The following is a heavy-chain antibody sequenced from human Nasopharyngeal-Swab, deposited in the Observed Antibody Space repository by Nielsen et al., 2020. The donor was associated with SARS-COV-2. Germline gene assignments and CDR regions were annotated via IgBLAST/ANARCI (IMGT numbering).Heavy chain of an antibody. CDR2: ISGSGGST. D-gene: IGHD3-10*01. Sequence: GGSLRLSCAASGFTFSSYAMSWVRQAPGKGLEWVSAISGSGGSTYYADSVKGRFTISRDNAKNSLYLQMNSLRAEDTAVYYCARERGAGTRKGYFDYWGQGTLVTVSS. CDR3: ARERGAGTRKGYFDY. V-gene: IGHV3-23*01. J-gene: IGHJ4*02. CDR1: GFTFSSYA.